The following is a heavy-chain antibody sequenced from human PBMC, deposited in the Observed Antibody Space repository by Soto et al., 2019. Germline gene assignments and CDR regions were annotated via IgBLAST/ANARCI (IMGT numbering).Heavy chain of an antibody. Sequence: QLQLQESGSGLVKPSQTLSLTCAVSGGSISSGGYSWSWIRQPPGKGLEWIGYIYHSGSTYYNPSHKRRVTISVDRSKNQFSLKLSSVTAADTAVYYCDRSSAGADYDSSGYYFDYWGQGNLVTVSS. CDR2: IYHSGST. CDR3: DRSSAGADYDSSGYYFDY. J-gene: IGHJ4*02. D-gene: IGHD3-22*01. CDR1: GGSISSGGYS. V-gene: IGHV4-30-2*01.